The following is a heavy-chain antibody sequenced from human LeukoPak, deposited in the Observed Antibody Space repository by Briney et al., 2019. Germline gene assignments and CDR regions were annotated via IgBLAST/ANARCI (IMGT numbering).Heavy chain of an antibody. V-gene: IGHV3-23*01. D-gene: IGHD5-18*01. CDR3: AKVMLGPGYTSVYGMDG. Sequence: PGRSLRLSCAASGFTFSNYAMSWVRQAPGKGLEWVSAISGSGGSTYYADSVKGRFTISRDNTKNTLYLKMNSLRGEVTAVHYCAKVMLGPGYTSVYGMDGWGQGSTVTVSS. CDR2: ISGSGGST. J-gene: IGHJ6*02. CDR1: GFTFSNYA.